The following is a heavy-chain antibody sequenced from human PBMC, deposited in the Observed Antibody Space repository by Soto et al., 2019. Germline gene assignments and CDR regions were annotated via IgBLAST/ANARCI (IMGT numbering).Heavy chain of an antibody. CDR2: INHSGST. CDR1: GGSFSGYY. Sequence: SETLSLTCAVDGGSFSGYYWSWIRQPPGKGLEWIGEINHSGSTNYNPSLKSRVTISVDTSKNQFSLKLSSVTAADTAVYYCARGYSTYCGGDCYSGFDYWGQGTLVTVSS. D-gene: IGHD2-21*02. V-gene: IGHV4-34*01. J-gene: IGHJ4*02. CDR3: ARGYSTYCGGDCYSGFDY.